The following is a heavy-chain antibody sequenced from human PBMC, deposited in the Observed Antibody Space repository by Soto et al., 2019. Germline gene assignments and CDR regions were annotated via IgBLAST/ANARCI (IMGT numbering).Heavy chain of an antibody. CDR3: ARVPRGYYYYGMDV. Sequence: QVQLQQWGAGLLKPSETLSLTCAVYGGSFSGYYWSWIRQPPGKGLEWIGEINHSGSTNYNPSLKSRGTISVDTSKNQCSLKLSSVTAADTAVYYCARVPRGYYYYGMDVWGQGTTVTVSS. V-gene: IGHV4-34*01. CDR2: INHSGST. J-gene: IGHJ6*02. CDR1: GGSFSGYY. D-gene: IGHD3-10*01.